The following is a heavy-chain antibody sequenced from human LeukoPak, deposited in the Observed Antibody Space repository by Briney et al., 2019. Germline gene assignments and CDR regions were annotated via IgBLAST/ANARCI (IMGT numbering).Heavy chain of an antibody. CDR1: KFTFDKYG. CDR3: ATYRQVLLPFES. J-gene: IGHJ4*02. V-gene: IGHV3-23*01. D-gene: IGHD2-8*02. CDR2: IFPSGGEI. Sequence: GGSLRLSCVASKFTFDKYGMSWVRQPPGKGVEWVSRIFPSGGEIHYADSVRGRFTISRDNSKSTLSLQMNSLRAEDTAIYYCATYRQVLLPFESWGQGTLVTVSS.